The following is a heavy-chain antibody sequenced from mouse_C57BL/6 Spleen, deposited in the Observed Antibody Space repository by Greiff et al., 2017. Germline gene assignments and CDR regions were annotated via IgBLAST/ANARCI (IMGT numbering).Heavy chain of an antibody. V-gene: IGHV1-4*01. CDR2: INPSSGYT. CDR1: CYTFTSYT. CDR3: ARKYDGSSYDYAMDY. D-gene: IGHD1-1*01. Sequence: QVQLQQSGAELARPGASVKMSCKASCYTFTSYTMPWVKQRPGQGLEWLGYINPSSGYTKYNQKFKDKATLTADKSSSTAYMQLSSLTSEDSAVDYCARKYDGSSYDYAMDYWGQGTSVTGSS. J-gene: IGHJ4*01.